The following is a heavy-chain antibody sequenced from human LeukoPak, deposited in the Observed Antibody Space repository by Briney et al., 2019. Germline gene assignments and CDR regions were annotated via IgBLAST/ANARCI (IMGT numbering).Heavy chain of an antibody. Sequence: PGGSLTLSCAASGFTLSSYAMSWVRQAPGKGLEWVSAISGSGGSTYYADSVKGRFTISRDNSKNTLFLQMSSLRAEDTAVYYCAKDRTLFGDWGQGSLVTVSS. CDR1: GFTLSSYA. D-gene: IGHD3-16*01. J-gene: IGHJ4*02. CDR2: ISGSGGST. CDR3: AKDRTLFGD. V-gene: IGHV3-23*01.